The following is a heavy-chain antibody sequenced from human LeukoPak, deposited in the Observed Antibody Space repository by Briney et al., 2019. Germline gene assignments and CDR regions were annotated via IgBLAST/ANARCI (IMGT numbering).Heavy chain of an antibody. J-gene: IGHJ4*02. V-gene: IGHV1-69*13. CDR3: ANNPGGGYSSSWYPFDY. Sequence: ASVKVSCKASGYTFPSYFMHWVRQAPGQGLEWMAGIIPIFGTANYAQKFQGRVTITADESTSTAYMELSSLRSEDTAVYYCANNPGGGYSSSWYPFDYWGQGTLVTVSS. CDR1: GYTFPSYF. CDR2: IIPIFGTA. D-gene: IGHD6-13*01.